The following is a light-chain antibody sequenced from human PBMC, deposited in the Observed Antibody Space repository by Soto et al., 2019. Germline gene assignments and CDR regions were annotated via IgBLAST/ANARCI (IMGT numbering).Light chain of an antibody. CDR2: EGD. J-gene: IGLJ2*01. V-gene: IGLV2-23*01. Sequence: QSALTQPASVSGSPGQSITISCTGTSSDVGRYNLVSWYQCHPGKAPKLTIYEGDKRPSGVSNRFSGSKSGNTASLTISGLQAEDEADYYCCSYTRNTTLIFGGGTKFTVL. CDR1: SSDVGRYNL. CDR3: CSYTRNTTLI.